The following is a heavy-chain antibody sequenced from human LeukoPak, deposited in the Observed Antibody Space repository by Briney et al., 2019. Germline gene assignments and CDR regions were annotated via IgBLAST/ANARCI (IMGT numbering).Heavy chain of an antibody. CDR3: VAVTYTNYDGFDY. D-gene: IGHD4-11*01. CDR2: IFPNSGGT. J-gene: IGHJ4*02. V-gene: IGHV1-2*02. Sequence: GASVKVSCKASGYTFTGNYMHWVRQAPGQGLEWMGWIFPNSGGTEYALKFQGRVTMTRDTSISTAYMELSSLRSDDTAVYYCVAVTYTNYDGFDYWGQGTLVTVSS. CDR1: GYTFTGNY.